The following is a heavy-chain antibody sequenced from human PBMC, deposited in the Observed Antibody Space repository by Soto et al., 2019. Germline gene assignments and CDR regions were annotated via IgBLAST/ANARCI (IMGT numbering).Heavy chain of an antibody. D-gene: IGHD2-15*01. CDR2: IYYTGNT. CDR1: GGSISSGATGSY. V-gene: IGHV4-31*03. CDR3: ARHTPAISISDH. J-gene: IGHJ4*02. Sequence: SETMSLTSTVSGGSISSGATGSYWTWIRQLPGKGLEWIGYIYYTGNTYYNPSLKSRPTISIDTSENQFSLKLSSVTAADTAVYYCARHTPAISISDHWGQGTLVTVSS.